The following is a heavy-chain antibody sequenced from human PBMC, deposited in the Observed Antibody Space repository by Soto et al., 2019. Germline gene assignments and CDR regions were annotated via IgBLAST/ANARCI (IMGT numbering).Heavy chain of an antibody. J-gene: IGHJ4*02. CDR1: GFTSGDYA. Sequence: HPGGSLRLSCTASGFTSGDYAINWVRQVPGKGLEWLGFIRNDIYDETTEYAASVKGRIIISRDDSKSMAYLQMDSLKTEDTGVYYCTRGRDGYNPYYFLYWGQGALVTVS. CDR2: IRNDIYDETT. V-gene: IGHV3-49*04. D-gene: IGHD5-12*01. CDR3: TRGRDGYNPYYFLY.